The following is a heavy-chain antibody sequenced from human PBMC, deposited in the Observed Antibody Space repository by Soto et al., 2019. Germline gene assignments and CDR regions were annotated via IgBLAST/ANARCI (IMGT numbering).Heavy chain of an antibody. D-gene: IGHD6-19*01. J-gene: IGHJ6*01. CDR1: GGSVSSGSYY. CDR2: IYYSGST. V-gene: IGHV4-61*01. CDR3: ARGIEGWYQGRYYYGMDV. Sequence: QVQLQESGPGLVKPSETLSLTCTVSGGSVSSGSYYWSWIRQPPGKGLEWIGYIYYSGSTNYNPSPKSRVTIAVDTSKNQFSLKLSSVTAADTAVYYCARGIEGWYQGRYYYGMDVWWQGTTVTVSS.